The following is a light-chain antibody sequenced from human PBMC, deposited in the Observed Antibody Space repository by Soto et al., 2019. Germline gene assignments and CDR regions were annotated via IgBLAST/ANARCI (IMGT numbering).Light chain of an antibody. CDR3: QQYCSSPET. CDR1: QSVSSSY. Sequence: EIVLTQSPGTLSLSPGERATLSCRASQSVSSSYLAWYQQKPGQAPRLLIYGASSRATGIPDRFSGSGSGTDFTLTISRLEPEDFAGYYCQQYCSSPETFGQGTKVEIK. J-gene: IGKJ1*01. CDR2: GAS. V-gene: IGKV3-20*01.